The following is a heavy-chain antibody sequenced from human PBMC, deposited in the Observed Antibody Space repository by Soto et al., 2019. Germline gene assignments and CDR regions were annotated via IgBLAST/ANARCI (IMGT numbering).Heavy chain of an antibody. J-gene: IGHJ4*02. CDR2: VYHSGIT. D-gene: IGHD6-25*01. V-gene: IGHV4-39*01. CDR3: ARRGVAALQFDS. Sequence: TLSLTCTVSGGSISSSSYYWGWIRQPPGKGLEWMGSVYHSGITYYHSSLKTRVTISVDTSKNQLSLKMSSVTAADTAVYYCARRGVAALQFDSWGQGTLVTVSS. CDR1: GGSISSSSYY.